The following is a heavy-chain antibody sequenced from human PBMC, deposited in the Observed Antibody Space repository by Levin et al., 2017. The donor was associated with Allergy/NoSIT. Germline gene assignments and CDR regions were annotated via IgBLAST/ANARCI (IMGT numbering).Heavy chain of an antibody. CDR2: ISSSSSYI. CDR3: ARGHSSGWYHWFDP. CDR1: GFTFSSYS. V-gene: IGHV3-21*01. D-gene: IGHD6-19*01. Sequence: GGSLRLSCAASGFTFSSYSMNWVRQAPGKGLEWVSSISSSSSYIYYADSVKGRFTISRDNAKNSLYLQMNSLRAEDTAVYYCARGHSSGWYHWFDPWGQGTLVTVSS. J-gene: IGHJ5*02.